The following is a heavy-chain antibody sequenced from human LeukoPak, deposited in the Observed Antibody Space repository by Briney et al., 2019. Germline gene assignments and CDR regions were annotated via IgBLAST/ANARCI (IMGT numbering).Heavy chain of an antibody. V-gene: IGHV3-48*03. J-gene: IGHJ4*02. CDR2: ISRSGSPT. Sequence: GGSLRLSCAASGFTFSSYEMNWVRQAPGKGLEWVSYISRSGSPTYYADSVKGRITISRDNAKNSLYLRMNSLRAEDTAFYYCARGRVGATGFDYWGQGTLVTVSS. D-gene: IGHD1-26*01. CDR3: ARGRVGATGFDY. CDR1: GFTFSSYE.